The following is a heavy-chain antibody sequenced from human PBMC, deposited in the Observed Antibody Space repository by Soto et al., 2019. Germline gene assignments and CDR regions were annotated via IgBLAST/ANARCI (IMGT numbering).Heavy chain of an antibody. CDR3: ARDRRIAVAGADY. Sequence: EVQLVESGGGLVKPGGSLRLSCAASGFTFSSYSMNWVRQAPGKGLEWVSSISSSSSYIYYADSVKGRFTISRDNAKNSLYLQMNSLRAEDTAVYYCARDRRIAVAGADYWGQGTLVTVSS. V-gene: IGHV3-21*01. CDR2: ISSSSSYI. D-gene: IGHD6-19*01. CDR1: GFTFSSYS. J-gene: IGHJ4*02.